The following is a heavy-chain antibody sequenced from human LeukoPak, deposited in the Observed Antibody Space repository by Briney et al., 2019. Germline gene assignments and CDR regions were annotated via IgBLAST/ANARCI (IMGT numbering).Heavy chain of an antibody. CDR1: GFTFSSYG. CDR3: ARDSRDGDGYFDY. D-gene: IGHD5-24*01. Sequence: GGSLRLSCAASGFTFSSYGMHWVRQAPGKGLEWVALIWYDGSNKYSADSVKGRFTISRDNPKNTLCLQMNSLRAEDTAVYYCARDSRDGDGYFDYWGQGTLVTVSS. CDR2: IWYDGSNK. V-gene: IGHV3-33*01. J-gene: IGHJ4*02.